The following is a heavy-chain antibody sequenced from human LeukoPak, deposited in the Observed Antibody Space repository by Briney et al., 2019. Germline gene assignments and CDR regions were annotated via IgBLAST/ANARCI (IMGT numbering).Heavy chain of an antibody. CDR2: IKQDGSEK. D-gene: IGHD2-2*01. CDR3: ARGRECSGTGCYLPGIY. V-gene: IGHV3-7*01. Sequence: PGGSLRLSCVGSGYIFSSYWMNWVRQAPGKGLEWVANIKQDGSEKYHVDSVKGRFTISRDNAKNSLYLQMDSLSVEDTAVYYCARGRECSGTGCYLPGIYWGQGILVTVSS. J-gene: IGHJ4*02. CDR1: GYIFSSYW.